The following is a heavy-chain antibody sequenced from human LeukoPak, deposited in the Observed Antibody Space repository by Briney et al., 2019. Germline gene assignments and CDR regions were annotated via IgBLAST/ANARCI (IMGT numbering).Heavy chain of an antibody. Sequence: GGSLRVSCAASGFTFSSYGMSWVRQAPGKGLEWVSAISGSGGSTYYADTVKGRFTISRDNSKNTLYLQMNSLRGEDTAVYYCAKRVSSTSCYDCWGQGTLVTVSS. D-gene: IGHD2-2*01. J-gene: IGHJ4*02. CDR1: GFTFSSYG. CDR3: AKRVSSTSCYDC. CDR2: ISGSGGST. V-gene: IGHV3-23*01.